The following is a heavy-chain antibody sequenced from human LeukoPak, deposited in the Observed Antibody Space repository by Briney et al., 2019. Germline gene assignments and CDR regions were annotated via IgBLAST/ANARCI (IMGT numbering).Heavy chain of an antibody. CDR3: ARDGLPYCTSTSCYHSDS. D-gene: IGHD2-2*01. V-gene: IGHV3-53*01. CDR1: GFTVSSNY. J-gene: IGHJ4*02. Sequence: GGSLRLSCAASGFTVSSNYMSWVRQAPGKGLEWVSVIYSGGSTYYADSVKGRFTISRDNSKNTLYLQMNSLRAEDTAVYYCARDGLPYCTSTSCYHSDSWGQGTLVTVSS. CDR2: IYSGGST.